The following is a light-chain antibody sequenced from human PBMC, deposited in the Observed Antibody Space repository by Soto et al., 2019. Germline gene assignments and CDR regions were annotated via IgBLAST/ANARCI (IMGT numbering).Light chain of an antibody. CDR3: QQSSSWPLT. CDR1: QSVSTY. CDR2: DAS. J-gene: IGKJ4*01. V-gene: IGKV3-11*01. Sequence: EIVLTQSPATLSLSPGERATLSCRASQSVSTYLVWYQQKPGQAPRLLIYDASNRATGIPARFSGSGSGTDFTLTISSLEPEDFAVYYCQQSSSWPLTFGGGTKVEIK.